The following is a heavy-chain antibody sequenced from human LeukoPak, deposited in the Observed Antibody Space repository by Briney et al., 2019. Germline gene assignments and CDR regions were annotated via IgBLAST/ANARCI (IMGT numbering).Heavy chain of an antibody. V-gene: IGHV1-18*01. CDR1: GYTFTSYG. J-gene: IGHJ4*02. CDR3: ARGVRAQIAVAGSFVY. CDR2: ISTYNGNK. Sequence: ASVKVSRKASGYTFTSYGISWVRQPPPPGLEWVGWISTYNGNKNYAQKLQGRVTITTDHSTSTAYMELRSLGSEHTAVYYCARGVRAQIAVAGSFVYWGEGTLVTVSS. D-gene: IGHD6-19*01.